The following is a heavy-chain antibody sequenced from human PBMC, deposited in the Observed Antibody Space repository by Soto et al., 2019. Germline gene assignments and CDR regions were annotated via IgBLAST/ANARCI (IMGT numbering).Heavy chain of an antibody. Sequence: QTGGSLRLSCAASGLSVTDTYMSWVRQAPGKGLEWVSVVYIDGTTNYADSVKGRFTISRDNSKNTLFLQMNGLRGEDTAVYYCAKVESYDFWGGYDYYDYSHYGMDVWGQGTTVTVYS. CDR1: GLSVTDTY. CDR3: AKVESYDFWGGYDYYDYSHYGMDV. V-gene: IGHV3-53*01. D-gene: IGHD3-3*01. CDR2: VYIDGTT. J-gene: IGHJ6*02.